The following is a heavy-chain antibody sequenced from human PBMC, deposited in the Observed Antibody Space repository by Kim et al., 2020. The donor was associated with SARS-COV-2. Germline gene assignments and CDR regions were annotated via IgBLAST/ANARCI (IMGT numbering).Heavy chain of an antibody. Sequence: SETLSLTCTVSGGSISSGGYYWSWIRQHPGKGLEWIGYIYYSGSTYYNPSLKSRVTISVDTSKNQFSLKLSSVTAADTAVYYCARVGGYYYDSSGYYYGAFDIWGQGTMDTVSS. CDR3: ARVGGYYYDSSGYYYGAFDI. V-gene: IGHV4-31*03. CDR2: IYYSGST. D-gene: IGHD3-22*01. CDR1: GGSISSGGYY. J-gene: IGHJ3*02.